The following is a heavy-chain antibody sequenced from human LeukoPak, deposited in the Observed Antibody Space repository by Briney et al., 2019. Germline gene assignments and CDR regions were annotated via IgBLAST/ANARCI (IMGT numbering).Heavy chain of an antibody. CDR2: INPNSGGT. CDR1: GYTFTGYY. D-gene: IGHD3-3*01. V-gene: IGHV1-2*02. J-gene: IGHJ3*02. CDR3: ARTERFSEWLLSYPFDI. Sequence: ASVKVSCKASGYTFTGYYMHWVRQAPGQGLEWMGWINPNSGGTNYAQKFQGRVTMTRDTSISTAYMELSRLRSDDTAVYYCARTERFSEWLLSYPFDIWGQGTMVTVSS.